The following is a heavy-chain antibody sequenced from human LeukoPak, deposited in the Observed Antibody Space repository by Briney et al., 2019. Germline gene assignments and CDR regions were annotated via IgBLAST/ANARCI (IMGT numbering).Heavy chain of an antibody. J-gene: IGHJ4*02. Sequence: SETLSLTCTVSGGSIGSYYWNWIRQPAGKGLEWIGRIYTSGSTNYNPSLKSRVTISVDTSKNQFSLKLSSVTAADTAVYYCAREAYDSSGYYWCYFDYWGQGTLVTVSS. CDR2: IYTSGST. D-gene: IGHD3-22*01. V-gene: IGHV4-4*07. CDR3: AREAYDSSGYYWCYFDY. CDR1: GGSIGSYY.